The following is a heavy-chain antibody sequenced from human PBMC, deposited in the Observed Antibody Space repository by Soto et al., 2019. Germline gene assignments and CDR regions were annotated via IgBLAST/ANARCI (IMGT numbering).Heavy chain of an antibody. V-gene: IGHV4-4*02. J-gene: IGHJ5*02. D-gene: IGHD3-10*01. CDR3: AGKSYYGPFPFDP. Sequence: QVQLQESGPGLVKPSGTLSLTCAVSGGSISTTHWWTWVRQPPGKGLEWIGEIYHSGSTNYNPSPKSRVTIPVDNPKNQFSLELSSLTAGDTALYYCAGKSYYGPFPFDPWGQGTLVTVSS. CDR2: IYHSGST. CDR1: GGSISTTHW.